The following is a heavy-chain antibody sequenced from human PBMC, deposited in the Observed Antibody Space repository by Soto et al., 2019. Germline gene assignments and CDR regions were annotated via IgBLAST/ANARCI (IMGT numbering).Heavy chain of an antibody. V-gene: IGHV5-10-1*01. Sequence: GESLKISCKGSGYSFTSYWISWVRQKPGKGLEWMGRIDPSDSQTYYSPSFRGHVTISVTKSITTVFLQWSSLRASDTAMYYCARQIYGSDTGPNFQYYFDSWGQGTPVTVSS. CDR1: GYSFTSYW. CDR3: ARQIYGSDTGPNFQYYFDS. CDR2: IDPSDSQT. D-gene: IGHD5-18*01. J-gene: IGHJ4*02.